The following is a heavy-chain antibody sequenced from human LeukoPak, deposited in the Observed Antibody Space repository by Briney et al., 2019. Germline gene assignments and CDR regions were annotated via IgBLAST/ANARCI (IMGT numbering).Heavy chain of an antibody. Sequence: SETLSLTCAVYGGSFSGYYWSWIRQPPGKGLEWIGSIYYSGSTYYNPSLKSRVTISVDTSKNQFSLKLSSVTAADTAVYYCARLYYGSGSYYFDYWGQGTLVTVSS. CDR2: IYYSGST. J-gene: IGHJ4*02. V-gene: IGHV4-34*01. D-gene: IGHD3-10*01. CDR3: ARLYYGSGSYYFDY. CDR1: GGSFSGYY.